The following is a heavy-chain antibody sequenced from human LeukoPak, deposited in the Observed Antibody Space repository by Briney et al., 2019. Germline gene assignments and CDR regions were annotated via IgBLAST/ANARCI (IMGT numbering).Heavy chain of an antibody. V-gene: IGHV4-39*07. D-gene: IGHD3-3*01. CDR3: ARFKDRRITIFGVVPPGI. J-gene: IGHJ3*02. CDR1: GDSTSSSSYY. Sequence: PSETLSLTCTVSGDSTSSSSYYWAWIRQPPGKGLEWIGSMYYSGSTNYNPALKSRVTISGDTSKNRFSLKLTSLTAADTAVYYCARFKDRRITIFGVVPPGIWGQGTMVTVSS. CDR2: MYYSGST.